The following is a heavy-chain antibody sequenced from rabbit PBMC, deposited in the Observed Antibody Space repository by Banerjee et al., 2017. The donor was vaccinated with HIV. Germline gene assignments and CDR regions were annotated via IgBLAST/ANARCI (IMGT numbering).Heavy chain of an antibody. Sequence: QSLEESGGDLVKPGASLTLTCTASGFSFRSRYDMCWVRQAPGKGLEWIACIYTSSGSTWYASWVNGRFTISKTSSTTVTLQMTSLTVADTATYFCARDRNTGGAGTGYAFSLWGPGTLVTVS. CDR3: ARDRNTGGAGTGYAFSL. CDR1: GFSFRSRYD. J-gene: IGHJ4*01. CDR2: IYTSSGST. D-gene: IGHD8-1*01. V-gene: IGHV1S40*01.